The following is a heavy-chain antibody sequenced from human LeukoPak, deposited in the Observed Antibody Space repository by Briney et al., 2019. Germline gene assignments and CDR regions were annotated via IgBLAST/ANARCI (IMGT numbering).Heavy chain of an antibody. Sequence: SETLSLTCTVSGGSISSSDYYWGWIRQPPGKGLEWIASIYYSGTTHYNPSLQSRVTMSVDTSKNQFSLKLSSVTAADTAVYYCARRGFWSGYRQVYYYYYMDVWGKGTTVTVSS. V-gene: IGHV4-39*01. J-gene: IGHJ6*03. CDR1: GGSISSSDYY. D-gene: IGHD3-3*01. CDR3: ARRGFWSGYRQVYYYYYMDV. CDR2: IYYSGTT.